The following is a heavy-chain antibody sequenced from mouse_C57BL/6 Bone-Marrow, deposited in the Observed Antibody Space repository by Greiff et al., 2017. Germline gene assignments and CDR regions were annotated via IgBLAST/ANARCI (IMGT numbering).Heavy chain of an antibody. V-gene: IGHV14-4*01. CDR3: TIVYSVNAMDY. CDR1: GFNIKDDY. CDR2: IDPENGDT. Sequence: VQLQQSGAELVRPGASVKLSCTASGFNIKDDYMHWVKQRPEQGLEWIGWIDPENGDTEYASKFQGKATITADTSSNTAYLQLSSLTSEDTAVYYCTIVYSVNAMDYWGQGTSVTVSS. D-gene: IGHD2-12*01. J-gene: IGHJ4*01.